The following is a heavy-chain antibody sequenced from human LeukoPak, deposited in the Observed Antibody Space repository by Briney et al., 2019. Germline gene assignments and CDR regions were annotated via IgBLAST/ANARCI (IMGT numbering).Heavy chain of an antibody. CDR2: IWYDGSNK. CDR3: ARDQALELFVASAPIFDP. V-gene: IGHV3-33*01. D-gene: IGHD1-7*01. Sequence: PGRSLRLSCAASGFTFSSYGMHWVRQAPGKGLEWVAVIWYDGSNKYYADSVKGRFTISRDNSKNTLYLQMNSLRAEDTAVYYCARDQALELFVASAPIFDPWGQGTLVTVSS. CDR1: GFTFSSYG. J-gene: IGHJ5*02.